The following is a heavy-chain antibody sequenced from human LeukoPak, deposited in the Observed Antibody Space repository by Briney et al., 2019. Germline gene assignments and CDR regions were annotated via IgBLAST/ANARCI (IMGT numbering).Heavy chain of an antibody. J-gene: IGHJ6*03. V-gene: IGHV3-30*02. Sequence: GGSLRLSCAASGFTFSSYGMHWVRQAPGKGLEWVAFIRYDGSNKYYADSVKGRFTISRDNSKNTLYLQMNSLRAEDTAVYYCAKVSGDILTGYYSYYYYYMDVWGKGTTVTISS. CDR3: AKVSGDILTGYYSYYYYYMDV. D-gene: IGHD3-9*01. CDR2: IRYDGSNK. CDR1: GFTFSSYG.